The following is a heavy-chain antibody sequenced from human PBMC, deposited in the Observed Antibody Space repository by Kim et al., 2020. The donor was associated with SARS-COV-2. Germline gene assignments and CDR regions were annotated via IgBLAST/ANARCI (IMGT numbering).Heavy chain of an antibody. D-gene: IGHD3-10*01. Sequence: ASVKVSSKASGYTFTGNYMHWVRQAPGQGLEWMGRIKPNSGVTNYAQNFQDRVTMTRDTSISTAYMELSSLTSDDTAMYYCAREFSGAFDIWGQGTMVTVSS. CDR2: IKPNSGVT. CDR1: GYTFTGNY. J-gene: IGHJ3*02. V-gene: IGHV1-2*06. CDR3: AREFSGAFDI.